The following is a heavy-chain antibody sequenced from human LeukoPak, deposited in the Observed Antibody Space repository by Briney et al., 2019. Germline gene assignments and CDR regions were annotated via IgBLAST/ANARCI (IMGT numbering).Heavy chain of an antibody. CDR3: ARDPYSSGWPSYYYYGMDV. Sequence: GGSLRLSCAASGFTFSSYSMSWVRQAPGKGLECVANIKQDGSEKYYVDSVKGRFTISRDNAKNSLYLQMNSLRAEDTAVYYCARDPYSSGWPSYYYYGMDVWGQGTTVTVSS. CDR1: GFTFSSYS. D-gene: IGHD6-19*01. V-gene: IGHV3-7*01. J-gene: IGHJ6*02. CDR2: IKQDGSEK.